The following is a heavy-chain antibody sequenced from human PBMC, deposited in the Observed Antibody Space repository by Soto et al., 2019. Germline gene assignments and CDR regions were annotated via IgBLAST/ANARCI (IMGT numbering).Heavy chain of an antibody. CDR1: GFTFSNAW. CDR3: TTAGETMYQLLPPQDGDAFDI. CDR2: IKSKTDGGTT. D-gene: IGHD2-2*01. J-gene: IGHJ3*02. Sequence: SCAASGFTFSNAWMSWVRQAPGKGLEWVGRIKSKTDGGTTDYAAPVKGRFTISRDDSKNTLYLQMNSLKTEDTAVYYCTTAGETMYQLLPPQDGDAFDIWGQGTMVTVSS. V-gene: IGHV3-15*01.